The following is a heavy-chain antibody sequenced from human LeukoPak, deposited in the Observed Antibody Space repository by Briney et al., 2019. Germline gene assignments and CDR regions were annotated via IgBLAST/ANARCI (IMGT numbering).Heavy chain of an antibody. J-gene: IGHJ4*02. CDR2: IYYSGST. Sequence: SETLSLTCTVSGGSISSYYWRWVRQPPGKGLEWLGYIYYSGSTNYNPSLKSRVTISVDTSKNQFSLKLSSVTAADTAVYYCARVFGYSYGYYFDYWGQGTLVTVSS. CDR3: ARVFGYSYGYYFDY. D-gene: IGHD5-18*01. V-gene: IGHV4-59*08. CDR1: GGSISSYY.